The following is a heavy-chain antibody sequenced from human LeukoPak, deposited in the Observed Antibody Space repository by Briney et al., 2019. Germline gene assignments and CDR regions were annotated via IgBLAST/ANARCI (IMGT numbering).Heavy chain of an antibody. J-gene: IGHJ6*02. Sequence: GRSLRLSCAASGFTFSSYGMHWVRQAPGKGLEWVAVISYDGSNKYYADSVKGRCTISRDNSKNTLYLQMNSLRAEDTAVYYCAKSKEVYDYVWGSYRQYYYYYGMDVWGQGTRSPSP. CDR1: GFTFSSYG. V-gene: IGHV3-30*18. D-gene: IGHD3-16*02. CDR2: ISYDGSNK. CDR3: AKSKEVYDYVWGSYRQYYYYYGMDV.